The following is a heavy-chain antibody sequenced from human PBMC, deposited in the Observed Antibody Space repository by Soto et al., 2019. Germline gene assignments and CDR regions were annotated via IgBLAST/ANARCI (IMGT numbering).Heavy chain of an antibody. CDR3: AKELEYQHLWGYFDS. CDR2: ITYSGDRT. V-gene: IGHV3-23*01. Sequence: EVQLLESGGGLVQPGGSLRLSCAASGFTFSSYAMSWVRQAAGKGLEWVSVITYSGDRTYYADSVKGRFTISRDNANNMLYLQMNSLRAEDTAVYYCAKELEYQHLWGYFDSRGQGNLVTVSS. J-gene: IGHJ4*02. D-gene: IGHD2-2*01. CDR1: GFTFSSYA.